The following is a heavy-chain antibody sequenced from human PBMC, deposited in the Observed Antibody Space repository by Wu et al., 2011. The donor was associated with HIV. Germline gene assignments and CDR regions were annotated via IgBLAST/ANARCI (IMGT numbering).Heavy chain of an antibody. V-gene: IGHV1-69-2*01. D-gene: IGHD3-10*01. CDR3: ARDTNYYGSGGYEFYYYMDV. J-gene: IGHJ6*03. CDR1: GFTFKDYF. CDR2: IDPEYNEA. Sequence: HLVQSGAEVKKPGTTMKISCKVSGFTFKDYFMYWLRQAPGKGLEWLGLIDPEYNEALYAEGFRDRITITADTSKDTTYVELSSLRSEDTAVYFCARDTNYYGSGGYEFYYYMDVWGRGTTVTVSS.